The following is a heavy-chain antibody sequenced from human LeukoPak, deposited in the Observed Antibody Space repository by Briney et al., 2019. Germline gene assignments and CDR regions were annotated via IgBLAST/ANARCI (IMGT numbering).Heavy chain of an antibody. CDR3: ARAEEVEYSSSSWFDP. CDR1: GFTFSDYY. V-gene: IGHV3-11*06. CDR2: ISSSSSYT. Sequence: GGSLRLSCAASGFTFSDYYMSWIRQAPGKGLEWVSYISSSSSYTNYADSVKGRFTISRDNAKNSLYLQMNSLRAEDTAVYYCARAEEVEYSSSSWFDPWGQGTLVTVSS. D-gene: IGHD6-6*01. J-gene: IGHJ5*02.